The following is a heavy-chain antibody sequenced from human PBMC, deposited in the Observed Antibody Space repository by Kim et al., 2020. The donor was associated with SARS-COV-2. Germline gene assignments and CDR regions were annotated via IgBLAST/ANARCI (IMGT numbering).Heavy chain of an antibody. CDR3: ATNGNDHGDYGGDWYFDL. V-gene: IGHV5-10-1*01. CDR2: IDPSDSYT. D-gene: IGHD4-17*01. J-gene: IGHJ2*01. Sequence: GESLKISCKGSGYSFTSYWISWVRQMPGKGLEWMGRIDPSDSYTNYSPSFQGHVTISADKSISTAYLQWSSLKASDTAMYYCATNGNDHGDYGGDWYFDLWGRGTLVTVSS. CDR1: GYSFTSYW.